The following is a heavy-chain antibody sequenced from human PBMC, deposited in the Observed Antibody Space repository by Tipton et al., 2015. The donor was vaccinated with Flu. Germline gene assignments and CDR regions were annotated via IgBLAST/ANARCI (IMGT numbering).Heavy chain of an antibody. CDR1: GGTFTSYA. CDR3: ATQLPWGDYGCRSPDWYYDL. J-gene: IGHJ2*01. Sequence: QLVQSGAEVKKPGSSVKVPCTATGGTFTSYAINWVRQAPGQGLQWMGGIIPVLDITDYAQRFQGRVTITADEITRTAYLELSSLRSEDTAIYYCATQLPWGDYGCRSPDWYYDLWGRGTLVTVSS. CDR2: IIPVLDIT. D-gene: IGHD4-23*01. V-gene: IGHV1-69*01.